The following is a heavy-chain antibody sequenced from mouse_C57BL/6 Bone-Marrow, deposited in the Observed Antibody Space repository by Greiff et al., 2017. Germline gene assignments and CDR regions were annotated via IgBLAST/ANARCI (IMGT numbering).Heavy chain of an antibody. J-gene: IGHJ3*01. CDR2: IYPRSGNT. CDR3: ARLGEYEGYDACFAY. Sequence: QVQLQQSGAELVRPGASVKLSCKASGYTFTSYGISWVKQRTGQGLEWIGEIYPRSGNTNYNEKFKGKATLTADTSSSTSYMELRSLTSEDSAVYFWARLGEYEGYDACFAYWGQGTLVTVSA. CDR1: GYTFTSYG. D-gene: IGHD2-3*01. V-gene: IGHV1-81*01.